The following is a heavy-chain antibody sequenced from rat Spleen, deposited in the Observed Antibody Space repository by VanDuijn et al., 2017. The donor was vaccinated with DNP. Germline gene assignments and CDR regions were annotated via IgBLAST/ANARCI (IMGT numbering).Heavy chain of an antibody. J-gene: IGHJ3*01. CDR3: ARHSEGIVRSLGWFAY. CDR1: GFSFRDYD. D-gene: IGHD1-11*01. Sequence: EVQLVESGGGLVQPGRSLRLSCVASGFSFRDYDMAWVRQAPTKGLEWVASISTVGDNGVYRDSVKGRFTISRDNAKNTQYLQMNSLRSEETATYYFARHSEGIVRSLGWFAYWGQGTLVTVSS. V-gene: IGHV5S13*01. CDR2: ISTVGDNG.